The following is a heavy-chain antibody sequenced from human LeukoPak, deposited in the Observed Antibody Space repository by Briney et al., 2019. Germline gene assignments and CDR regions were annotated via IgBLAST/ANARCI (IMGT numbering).Heavy chain of an antibody. Sequence: GGSLRLSCAASGFTFSSYAMHWVRQAPGKGLEWVAVISYDGSNKYYADSVKGRFTISRDNAKNSLYLQMNSLRAEDTAVYYCARVGYGDQLGGQGTLVTVSS. J-gene: IGHJ4*02. V-gene: IGHV3-30*04. D-gene: IGHD4-17*01. CDR2: ISYDGSNK. CDR3: ARVGYGDQL. CDR1: GFTFSSYA.